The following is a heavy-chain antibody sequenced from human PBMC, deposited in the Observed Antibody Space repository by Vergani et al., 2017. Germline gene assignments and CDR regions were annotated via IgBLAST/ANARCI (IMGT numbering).Heavy chain of an antibody. CDR1: GFTFSSYG. J-gene: IGHJ4*02. D-gene: IGHD6-13*01. V-gene: IGHV3-30*18. Sequence: QVQLVESGGGVVQPGRSLRLSCAASGFTFSSYGMHWVRQAPGKGLEWVAVISYDGSNKYYADSVKGQFTISRDNSKNTLYLQMNSLRAEDTAVYYCAKDGIAAAGYHMYYFDYWGQGTLVTVSS. CDR3: AKDGIAAAGYHMYYFDY. CDR2: ISYDGSNK.